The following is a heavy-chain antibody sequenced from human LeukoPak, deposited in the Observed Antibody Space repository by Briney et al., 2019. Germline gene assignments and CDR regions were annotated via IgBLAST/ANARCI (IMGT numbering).Heavy chain of an antibody. D-gene: IGHD6-19*01. V-gene: IGHV5-51*01. Sequence: GESLKISCKGSGYSFTNYWIGWVRQMPGKGLEWMGIIYPGDSYTRYSPSFKGQVTISAAQSISTAYLQWSSLKASDTAMYYCARSVAAEDFDYWGQGTLVTVSS. CDR1: GYSFTNYW. CDR2: IYPGDSYT. J-gene: IGHJ4*02. CDR3: ARSVAAEDFDY.